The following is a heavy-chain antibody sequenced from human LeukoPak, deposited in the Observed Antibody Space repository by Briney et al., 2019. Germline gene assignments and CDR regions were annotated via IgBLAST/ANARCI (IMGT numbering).Heavy chain of an antibody. CDR3: ASSHGSSSWYGGYYYGMDV. CDR1: GYTFTSYG. CDR2: ISAYNGNT. D-gene: IGHD6-13*01. J-gene: IGHJ6*02. V-gene: IGHV1-18*01. Sequence: ASVKVSCKASGYTFTSYGISWVRQAPGQGLEWMGWISAYNGNTNYAQKFQGRVTITADESTSTAYMELSSLRSEDTAVYYCASSHGSSSWYGGYYYGMDVWGQGTTVTVSS.